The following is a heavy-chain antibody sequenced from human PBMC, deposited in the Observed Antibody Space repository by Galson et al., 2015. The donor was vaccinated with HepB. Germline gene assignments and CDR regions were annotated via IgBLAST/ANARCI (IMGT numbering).Heavy chain of an antibody. Sequence: SLRLSCAASGFIFSNYAMNWVRQAPGKGLEWVSYISSSSGTINYADSVKGRFTISRDNSKNTLYLQMNSLRAEDTAVYYCAKDYYDSSGYSLDAFDIWGQGTMVTVSS. CDR1: GFIFSNYA. J-gene: IGHJ3*02. D-gene: IGHD3-22*01. CDR2: ISSSSGTI. V-gene: IGHV3-48*01. CDR3: AKDYYDSSGYSLDAFDI.